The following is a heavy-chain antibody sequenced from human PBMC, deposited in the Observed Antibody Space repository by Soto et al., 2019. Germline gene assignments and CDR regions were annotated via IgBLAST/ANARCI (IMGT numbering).Heavy chain of an antibody. Sequence: QVQLVQSGAEVKKPGASVKVSCKAPRYIFTAYFMHWVRQAPGQGLEGMGWINPNNGATHYGLSFQGRVTMTRDTSISPAYMDLSSRRSDDPAVDYCAHHYPGARFDPWGQGTLVIVSS. D-gene: IGHD1-26*01. J-gene: IGHJ5*02. V-gene: IGHV1-2*02. CDR2: INPNNGAT. CDR3: AHHYPGARFDP. CDR1: RYIFTAYF.